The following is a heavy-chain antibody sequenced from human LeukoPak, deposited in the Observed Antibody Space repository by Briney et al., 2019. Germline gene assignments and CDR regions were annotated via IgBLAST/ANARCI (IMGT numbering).Heavy chain of an antibody. CDR2: ISGDGGST. Sequence: GGSLRLSCAASGFTFDDYAMHWVRQAPGKGLEWVSLISGDGGSTYYADSVKGRFTISRDNSKNSLYLQMNSLRTEDTALYYCAKEVACSSSWYGGWSYYFDYWGQGTLITVSS. J-gene: IGHJ4*02. V-gene: IGHV3-43*02. D-gene: IGHD6-13*01. CDR1: GFTFDDYA. CDR3: AKEVACSSSWYGGWSYYFDY.